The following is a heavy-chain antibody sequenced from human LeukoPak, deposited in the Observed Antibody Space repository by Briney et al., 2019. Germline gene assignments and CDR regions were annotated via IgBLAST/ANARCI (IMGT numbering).Heavy chain of an antibody. CDR1: GFIFNNHG. CDR3: AKGSSGYFVDL. V-gene: IGHV3-23*01. CDR2: ISNDGGGT. Sequence: GGSLRLSCAASGFIFNNHGLIWVRQAPGKGLEWVSAISNDGGGTNYADFVKGRFTISRDNSKNTLFLQMNSLRAEDTALYYCAKGSSGYFVDLWGQGTLVTVSS. D-gene: IGHD3-22*01. J-gene: IGHJ5*02.